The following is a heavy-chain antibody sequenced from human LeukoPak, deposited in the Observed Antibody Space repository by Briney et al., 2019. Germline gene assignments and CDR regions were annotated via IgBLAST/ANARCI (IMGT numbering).Heavy chain of an antibody. D-gene: IGHD3-16*01. J-gene: IGHJ4*02. CDR2: ISYDGSNK. CDR1: GFTFSSYA. V-gene: IGHV3-30-3*01. Sequence: GGSLRLSCAASGFTFSSYAMHWVRQAPGKGLEWVAVISYDGSNKYYADSVKGRFTISRDNSKNTLYLQMNSLRAEDTAVYYCAKDLDVGVIPSFDYWGQGTLVTVSS. CDR3: AKDLDVGVIPSFDY.